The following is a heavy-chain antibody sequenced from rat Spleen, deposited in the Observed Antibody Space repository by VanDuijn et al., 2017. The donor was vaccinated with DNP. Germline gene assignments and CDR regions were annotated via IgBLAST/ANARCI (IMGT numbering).Heavy chain of an antibody. J-gene: IGHJ1*01. D-gene: IGHD1-10*01. V-gene: IGHV5-22*01. Sequence: EVQLVESGGGLVQPGRSLKLSCGASGFTFSHYYMAWVRQAPKKGLEWVATISAIGDRSYYPDSVKGRFTISRDNAKSPLYLQMNSLRSEDTATYYCARRGYNNAWYFDFWGPGTMVTVSS. CDR1: GFTFSHYY. CDR2: ISAIGDRS. CDR3: ARRGYNNAWYFDF.